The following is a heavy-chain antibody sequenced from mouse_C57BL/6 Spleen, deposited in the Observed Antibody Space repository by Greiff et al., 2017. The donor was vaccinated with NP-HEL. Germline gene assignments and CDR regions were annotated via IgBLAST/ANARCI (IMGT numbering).Heavy chain of an antibody. J-gene: IGHJ1*03. Sequence: VQLQQSGPELVKPGASVKISCKASGYAFSSSWMNWVKQRPGKGLEWIGRIYPGDGDTNYNGKFKGKATLTADKSSSTAYMQLSSLTSEDSAVYFCAILWYPRGDWYFDVWGTGTTVTVSS. V-gene: IGHV1-82*01. CDR2: IYPGDGDT. CDR1: GYAFSSSW. CDR3: AILWYPRGDWYFDV. D-gene: IGHD2-1*01.